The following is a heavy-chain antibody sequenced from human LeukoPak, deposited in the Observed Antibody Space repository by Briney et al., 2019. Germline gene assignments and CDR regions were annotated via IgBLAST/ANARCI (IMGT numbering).Heavy chain of an antibody. CDR1: GYSISSGYY. CDR2: IYHSGST. V-gene: IGHV4-38-2*02. J-gene: IGHJ5*02. Sequence: PSETLSLACTVSGYSISSGYYWGWIRQPPGQGLVWIGRIYHSGSTYYSPSLKSRVTIPVATSKNLFSLELSSVTAADTAVYYCARDGVAARGNWFDPWGQGTLVTVSS. D-gene: IGHD6-6*01. CDR3: ARDGVAARGNWFDP.